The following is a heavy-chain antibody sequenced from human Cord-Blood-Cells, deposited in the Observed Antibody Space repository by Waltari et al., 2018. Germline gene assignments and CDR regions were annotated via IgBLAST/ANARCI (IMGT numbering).Heavy chain of an antibody. Sequence: QVQLVESGGGMVQPGRSLRLSCAASGFTFSSYGMHWVRQAPGKGLEWVAVISYDGSNKYYADSVKGRFTISRDNSKNTLYLQMNSLRAEDTAVYYCAKEGGSFAFDIWGQGTMVTVSS. V-gene: IGHV3-30*18. D-gene: IGHD1-26*01. CDR3: AKEGGSFAFDI. J-gene: IGHJ3*02. CDR2: ISYDGSNK. CDR1: GFTFSSYG.